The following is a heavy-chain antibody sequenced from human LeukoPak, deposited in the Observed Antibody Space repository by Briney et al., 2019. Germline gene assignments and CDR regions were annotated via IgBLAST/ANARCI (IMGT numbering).Heavy chain of an antibody. CDR1: GASISSSSYY. CDR2: MYYSGIT. V-gene: IGHV4-39*01. J-gene: IGHJ4*02. CDR3: ARHRYSGSYYFDY. D-gene: IGHD1-26*01. Sequence: KPSETLSLTCTVSGASISSSSYYWGWIRQPPGKGLEWIGSMYYSGITYYNPSLKSRVTISVDTSQNQFSLKLSSVTAADTAIYYCARHRYSGSYYFDYWGQGTLVTVSS.